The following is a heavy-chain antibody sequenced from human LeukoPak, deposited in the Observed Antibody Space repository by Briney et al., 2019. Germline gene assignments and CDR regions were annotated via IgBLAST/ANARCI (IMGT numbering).Heavy chain of an antibody. CDR1: GFTFSSYA. CDR3: TKEKKVVVVPTAIFDY. V-gene: IGHV3-23*01. J-gene: IGHJ4*02. Sequence: PWGSLRLSCAASGFTFSSYAMSWVPQAPGKGVEWVLTLIGSGGRTYYADSVEGRFTISRDNSKNTLYLQMSSRTAEDAVMYFCTKEKKVVVVPTAIFDYWGQGALVTVP. CDR2: LIGSGGRT. D-gene: IGHD2-2*01.